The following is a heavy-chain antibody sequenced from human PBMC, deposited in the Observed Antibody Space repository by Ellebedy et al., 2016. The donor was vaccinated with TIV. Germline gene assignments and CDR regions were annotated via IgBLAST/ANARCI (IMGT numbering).Heavy chain of an antibody. J-gene: IGHJ4*02. CDR3: AHRRLTFDDSGYLLLAETGGFDY. V-gene: IGHV2-5*01. CDR1: GFSLSTSGVG. D-gene: IGHD3-22*01. Sequence: SGPTLVKPTQTLTLTCTFSGFSLSTSGVGVGWIRQPPGQALEWLALIYWNDDKRYRPSLKSRLTITKDTSKNPVVLTMTNMDPVDTATYYCAHRRLTFDDSGYLLLAETGGFDYWGQGTLVSVSS. CDR2: IYWNDDK.